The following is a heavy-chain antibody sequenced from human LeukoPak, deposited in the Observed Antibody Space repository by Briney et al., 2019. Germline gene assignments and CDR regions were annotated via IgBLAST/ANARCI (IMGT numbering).Heavy chain of an antibody. V-gene: IGHV3-23*01. CDR2: ISGDGRDI. J-gene: IGHJ3*01. CDR3: ARVLLGMSAFDL. D-gene: IGHD3-9*01. CDR1: AFTFSSYG. Sequence: GGTLRLSCAASAFTFSSYGMSWVRQAPGKGLEWVSAISGDGRDIFYADAVKGRFTISRDNSKNTLYLQMNSLRADDTAVYSCARVLLGMSAFDLWGQGTMVSVSS.